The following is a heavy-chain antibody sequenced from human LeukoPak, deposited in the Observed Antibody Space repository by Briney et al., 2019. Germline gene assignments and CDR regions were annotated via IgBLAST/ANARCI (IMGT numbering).Heavy chain of an antibody. J-gene: IGHJ4*02. Sequence: GGSLRPSCAASGFTVSSKYMSWVRQTPGKGLEWVSVIHSGGTTYYVDSVRGRFSISRDNPKNTLYLQMNNLRVEDTAVYYCARSNVDTVLVFDYWGQGTLVTVSS. CDR1: GFTVSSKY. CDR2: IHSGGTT. V-gene: IGHV3-53*01. CDR3: ARSNVDTVLVFDY. D-gene: IGHD5-18*01.